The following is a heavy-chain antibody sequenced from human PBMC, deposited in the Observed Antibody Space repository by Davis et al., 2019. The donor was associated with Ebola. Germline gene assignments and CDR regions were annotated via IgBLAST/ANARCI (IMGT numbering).Heavy chain of an antibody. D-gene: IGHD6-19*01. Sequence: GESLKISCAASGFTFSDCYMSWIRQAPGKGLEWVSYISSSGSTIYYADSVKGRFTISRDNAKNSLYLQMNSLRAEDTAVYYCARDLRQWLVLYYYYYGMDVWGQGTTVTVSS. CDR1: GFTFSDCY. V-gene: IGHV3-11*01. CDR3: ARDLRQWLVLYYYYYGMDV. J-gene: IGHJ6*02. CDR2: ISSSGSTI.